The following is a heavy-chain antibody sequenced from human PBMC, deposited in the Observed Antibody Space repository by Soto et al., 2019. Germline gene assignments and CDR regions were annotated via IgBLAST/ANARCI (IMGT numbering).Heavy chain of an antibody. CDR3: ERSTYIYGMDV. Sequence: ASVKVSCKGSGYTFTDHFIHWVRQAPGQGLEWMAWINPDSGGTNYAQNFQGRATVTRDTSVTTVYLELRSLRSDDTAMYYCERSTYIYGMDVWGQGTTVTVS. V-gene: IGHV1-2*02. D-gene: IGHD4-4*01. J-gene: IGHJ6*02. CDR1: GYTFTDHF. CDR2: INPDSGGT.